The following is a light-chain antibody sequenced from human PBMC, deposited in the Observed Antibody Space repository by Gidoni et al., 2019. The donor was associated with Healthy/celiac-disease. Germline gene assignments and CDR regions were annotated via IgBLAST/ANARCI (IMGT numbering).Light chain of an antibody. CDR2: GAS. J-gene: IGKJ2*01. Sequence: EIVLPQSQGTLSLSPGERATQSVRSSYLAWYQQNPGQAPRRLIYGASSRATGIPDSFSGSGSGTDFTLTISRLEPEDLAVYYCQQYGSSLYTFGQGTKLEIK. CDR1: SVRSSY. V-gene: IGKV3-20*01. CDR3: QQYGSSLYT.